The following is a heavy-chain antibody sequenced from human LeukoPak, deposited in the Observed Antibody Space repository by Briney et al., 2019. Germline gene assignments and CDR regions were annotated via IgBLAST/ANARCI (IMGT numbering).Heavy chain of an antibody. CDR2: IYYSKST. V-gene: IGHV4-39*01. CDR3: VSPRGFSYGYFDY. CDR1: GGSISSSSAY. D-gene: IGHD5-18*01. J-gene: IGHJ4*02. Sequence: PSETLSLTCTVSGGSISSSSAYWVGIRQPPGKGLEWIGSIYYSKSTYYNPSLKSRVTISADTSKNQFSLTLGSVSATDTAVYYCVSPRGFSYGYFDYWGQGTLVTVSS.